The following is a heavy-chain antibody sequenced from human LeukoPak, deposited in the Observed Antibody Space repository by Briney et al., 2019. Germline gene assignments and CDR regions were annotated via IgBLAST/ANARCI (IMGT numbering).Heavy chain of an antibody. J-gene: IGHJ5*02. D-gene: IGHD5-24*01. CDR1: GYTFTSYG. V-gene: IGHV1-18*01. CDR2: ISTYNGNT. CDR3: ARDNSVRDEAWWFNP. Sequence: GASVKVSCKASGYTFTSYGISWVRQAPGQGLEWLGWISTYNGNTHYAQKLQGRVTMTTDTSTTTAYMELSSLRSEDTAVYYCARDNSVRDEAWWFNPWGQGTLVTVSS.